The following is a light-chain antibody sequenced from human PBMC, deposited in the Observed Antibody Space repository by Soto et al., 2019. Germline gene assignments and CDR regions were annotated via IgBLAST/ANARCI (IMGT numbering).Light chain of an antibody. V-gene: IGKV3-20*01. J-gene: IGKJ2*01. Sequence: EIVLTQSPVTLSLSPGERATLSCRASQRLTNSFLAWFQQKPGLAPRLLIYGASTRASGIPDRFSGSGSGTDFVLTISRLEPEDFAVYYCQQYGRSPFTFGQGTRLQIK. CDR1: QRLTNSF. CDR2: GAS. CDR3: QQYGRSPFT.